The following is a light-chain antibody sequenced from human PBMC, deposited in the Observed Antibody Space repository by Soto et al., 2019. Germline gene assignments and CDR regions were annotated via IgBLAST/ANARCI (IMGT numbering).Light chain of an antibody. CDR3: QHYTNWPLT. CDR2: GAS. J-gene: IGKJ4*01. Sequence: EIFSTHSPATLSVSPGERATLSCRTSHSVRSRLTWYQQKPGPAPRLLIYGASTRATGLPARFSGSGSGTEFALTISILQSEDFAVYYCQHYTNWPLTFGGGTKVDIK. CDR1: HSVRSR. V-gene: IGKV3-15*01.